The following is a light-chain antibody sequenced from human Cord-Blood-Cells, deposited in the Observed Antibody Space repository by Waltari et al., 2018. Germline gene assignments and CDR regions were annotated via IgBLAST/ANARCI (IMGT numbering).Light chain of an antibody. Sequence: QSALTQPASVSGSPGQSITISCTGTSSTVGGYNYVPWYQQNPGKAPKLMIYDVSNRPSGVSNRFSVSKSGNTASLTISGLQAEDEADYYCSSYTSSSTWVFGGGTKLTVL. CDR3: SSYTSSSTWV. V-gene: IGLV2-14*03. CDR1: SSTVGGYNY. CDR2: DVS. J-gene: IGLJ3*02.